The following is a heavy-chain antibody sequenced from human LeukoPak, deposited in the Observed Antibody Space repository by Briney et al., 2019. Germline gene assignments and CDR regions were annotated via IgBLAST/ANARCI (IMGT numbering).Heavy chain of an antibody. CDR3: ARDRGYGGKGYNWFDP. CDR1: GGSISSYY. V-gene: IGHV4-4*07. CDR2: IYTSGST. Sequence: RSSETLPLTCTVSGGSISSYYWSWIRQPAGKGLEWIGRIYTSGSTNYNPSLKSRVTMSVDTSKNQFSLKLSSVTAADTAVYYCARDRGYGGKGYNWFDPWGQGTLVTVSS. D-gene: IGHD4-23*01. J-gene: IGHJ5*02.